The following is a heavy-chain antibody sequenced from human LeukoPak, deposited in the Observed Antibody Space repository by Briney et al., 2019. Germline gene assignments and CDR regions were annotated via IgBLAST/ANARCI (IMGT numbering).Heavy chain of an antibody. J-gene: IGHJ4*02. CDR3: AKGYCSGGSCYRLDY. D-gene: IGHD2-15*01. V-gene: IGHV3-33*06. Sequence: GGSLRLSCAASGFTFSSYGMHWVRQAPGKGLEWVAVIWYDGGNKYYADSVKGRFTISRDNSKNTLYLQMNSLRAEDTAVYYCAKGYCSGGSCYRLDYWGQGTLVTVSS. CDR1: GFTFSSYG. CDR2: IWYDGGNK.